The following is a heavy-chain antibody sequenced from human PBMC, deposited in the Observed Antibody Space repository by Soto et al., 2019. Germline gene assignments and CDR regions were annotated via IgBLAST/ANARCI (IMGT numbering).Heavy chain of an antibody. Sequence: SVKVSCKASGGTFSSYAISWVRQAPGQGLEWMGGIIPIFGTANYAQKFQGRVTITADESTSTAYMELSSLRSEDTAVYYCARVEDDFWSGPTTYYYYGMDVWGQGTTVTVSS. D-gene: IGHD3-3*01. V-gene: IGHV1-69*13. CDR1: GGTFSSYA. CDR3: ARVEDDFWSGPTTYYYYGMDV. CDR2: IIPIFGTA. J-gene: IGHJ6*02.